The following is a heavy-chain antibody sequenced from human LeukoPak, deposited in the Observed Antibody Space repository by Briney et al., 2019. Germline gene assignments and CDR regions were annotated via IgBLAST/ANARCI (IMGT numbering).Heavy chain of an antibody. CDR2: INPNSGGT. CDR1: GYTFTGYY. D-gene: IGHD2-2*01. J-gene: IGHJ5*02. Sequence: GASVKVSCKASGYTFTGYYMHWVRQAPGQGLEWMGWINPNSGGTNYAQKFQGRVTMTRDTSISTAYMELSRLRPDDTAVYYCAKSNIVVVPAAIVGGWFDPWGQGTLVTVSS. CDR3: AKSNIVVVPAAIVGGWFDP. V-gene: IGHV1-2*02.